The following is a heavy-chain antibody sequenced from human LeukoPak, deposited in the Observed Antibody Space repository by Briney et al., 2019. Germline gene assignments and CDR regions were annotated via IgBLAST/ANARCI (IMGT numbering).Heavy chain of an antibody. V-gene: IGHV4-59*12. J-gene: IGHJ2*01. Sequence: PSEALSLTCTVSGGSISRYYWSWIRQPPGKGLEWIGYKDYSGSTNYNRSLKSRVTISVDTSKNQFSLKLSSVTAADTAVYYCARVSSSWYEDWYFDLCGRGTLVSVSS. CDR3: ARVSSSWYEDWYFDL. CDR1: GGSISRYY. CDR2: KDYSGST. D-gene: IGHD6-13*01.